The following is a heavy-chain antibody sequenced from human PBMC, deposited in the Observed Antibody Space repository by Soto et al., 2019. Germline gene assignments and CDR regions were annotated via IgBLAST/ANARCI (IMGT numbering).Heavy chain of an antibody. Sequence: SQKLSLTYTVSGGSISSYYWSWIRQPPGKGLEWIGFIFYSGSTNYNPSLKNRVTMSMDTSKNQFYLELSSVTAADTAVYYCAISGGTVDRNNLFASCGQGSLVTVSA. CDR2: IFYSGST. D-gene: IGHD4-17*01. V-gene: IGHV4-59*01. J-gene: IGHJ4*02. CDR3: AISGGTVDRNNLFAS. CDR1: GGSISSYY.